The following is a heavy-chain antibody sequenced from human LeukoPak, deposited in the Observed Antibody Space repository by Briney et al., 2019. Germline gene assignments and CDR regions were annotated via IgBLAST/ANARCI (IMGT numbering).Heavy chain of an antibody. Sequence: GGSLRLSCTASGFNFSSFEMNWVRQAPGKGLKWVAYISSSGVTISYADSVRGRFTVSRDNTKDSLHLQMNSLRGEDTAFYYCARYGLGNLWGQGTLVTVSS. J-gene: IGHJ5*02. CDR1: GFNFSSFE. D-gene: IGHD3-10*01. CDR2: ISSSGVTI. CDR3: ARYGLGNL. V-gene: IGHV3-48*03.